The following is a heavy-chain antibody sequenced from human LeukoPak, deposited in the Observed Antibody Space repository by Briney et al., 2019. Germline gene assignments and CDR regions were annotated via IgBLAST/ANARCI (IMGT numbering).Heavy chain of an antibody. CDR1: GYSISSGYF. CDR2: IYHSGGT. Sequence: SETLSLTCTVSGYSISSGYFWGWIRQPPGKGLEWIGSIYHSGGTYYNPSLKSRVTISVDTSKNQFSLKLSSVTAADTAVYYCARHAFGGPDYWGQGTLVTVSS. D-gene: IGHD2-15*01. V-gene: IGHV4-38-2*02. J-gene: IGHJ4*02. CDR3: ARHAFGGPDY.